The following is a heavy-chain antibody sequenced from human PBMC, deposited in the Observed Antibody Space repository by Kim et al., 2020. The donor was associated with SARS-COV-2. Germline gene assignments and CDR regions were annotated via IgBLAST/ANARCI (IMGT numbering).Heavy chain of an antibody. CDR1: GHFFTRDS. V-gene: IGHV1-3*01. CDR3: LGGFYFDY. J-gene: IGHJ4*02. CDR2: IDCGNGNT. Sequence: ASVKVSCKPSGHFFTRDSIHWVRQAPGQGLEWMGGIDCGNGNTIYSQKFQGRVTFTTDTSASTAYMELSFLRSEDPAVYYCLGGFYFDYWGQGTLVTVSS. D-gene: IGHD3-16*01.